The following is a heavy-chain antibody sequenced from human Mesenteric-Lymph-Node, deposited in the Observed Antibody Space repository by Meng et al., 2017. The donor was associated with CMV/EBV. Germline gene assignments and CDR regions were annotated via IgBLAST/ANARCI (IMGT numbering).Heavy chain of an antibody. D-gene: IGHD2-2*01. CDR1: GGSVSSPSYY. V-gene: IGHV4-39*07. Sequence: SETLSLTCSVSGGSVSSPSYYWGWIRQPPGKGLEWIGTIYNGGTTYYNPSLKSQVTISVDTSKNQFSLKLSSVTAADTAVYYCAREDIVVVPTEIVPILTFDYWGQGTLVTVSS. J-gene: IGHJ4*02. CDR2: IYNGGTT. CDR3: AREDIVVVPTEIVPILTFDY.